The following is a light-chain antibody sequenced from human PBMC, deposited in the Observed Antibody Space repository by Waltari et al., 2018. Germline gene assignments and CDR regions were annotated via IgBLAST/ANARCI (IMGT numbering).Light chain of an antibody. J-gene: IGLJ2*01. Sequence: SYILTQPPSVSVAPGQTARVTCGGTNIGTKSVHWYQQKPGQAPVPGVSVDRDRPSGIPERFSGSNSGNTATLTISRVEVEDEADYYCQVWDSITVVFGGGTKLIVL. CDR1: NIGTKS. CDR2: VDR. CDR3: QVWDSITVV. V-gene: IGLV3-21*02.